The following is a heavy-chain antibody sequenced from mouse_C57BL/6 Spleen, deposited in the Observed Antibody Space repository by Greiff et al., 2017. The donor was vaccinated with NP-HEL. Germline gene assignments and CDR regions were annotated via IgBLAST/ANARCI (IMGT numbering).Heavy chain of an antibody. Sequence: EVQLVESGPGLVKPSQSLSLTCSVTGYSITSGYYWNWIRQFPGNKLEWMGYISYDGSNNYNPSLKNRISITRDTSKNQFFLKLNSVTTEDTATYYCALNGYWYFDVWGTGTTVTVSS. V-gene: IGHV3-6*01. CDR3: ALNGYWYFDV. J-gene: IGHJ1*03. CDR2: ISYDGSN. CDR1: GYSITSGYY.